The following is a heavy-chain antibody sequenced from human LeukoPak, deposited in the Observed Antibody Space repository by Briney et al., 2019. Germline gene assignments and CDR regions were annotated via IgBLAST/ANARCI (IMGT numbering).Heavy chain of an antibody. V-gene: IGHV3-23*01. CDR1: GFAFSNFA. Sequence: GGSLRLSCAASGFAFSNFAMTWVRQAPGKGLECVSLISGNGGATYYADSVKGRFTISRDNYKSTLFLQMNSLRADDTAVYYCAKGSGSPYYFDYWGQGTLVTVSS. CDR2: ISGNGGAT. J-gene: IGHJ4*02. CDR3: AKGSGSPYYFDY. D-gene: IGHD3-10*01.